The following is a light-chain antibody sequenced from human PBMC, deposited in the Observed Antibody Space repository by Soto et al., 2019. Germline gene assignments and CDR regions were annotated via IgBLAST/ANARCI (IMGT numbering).Light chain of an antibody. CDR2: GAS. V-gene: IGKV3-20*01. J-gene: IGKJ5*01. CDR3: QQYGSSPT. CDR1: QSLQQSNGYNY. Sequence: DIVMTQSPLSLPVTPGEPASISCRSSQSLQQSNGYNYLDWYLQKPGQAPRLLIYGASSRATGIPDRFSGSGSGTDFTLTISRLEPEDFAVYYCQQYGSSPTFGQGTRLEIK.